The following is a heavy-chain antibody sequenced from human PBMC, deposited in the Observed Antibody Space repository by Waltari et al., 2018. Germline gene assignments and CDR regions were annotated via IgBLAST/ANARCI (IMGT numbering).Heavy chain of an antibody. CDR3: ARDKPYDYVWGSYRTPPYDAFDI. J-gene: IGHJ3*02. D-gene: IGHD3-16*02. Sequence: QVQLQESGPGLVKPSETLSLTCTVSGGSISSYYWSWIRQPAGKGLEWIGRIYTSGGTNYNPSLKGRVTISVDKSKNQFSLRLSSVTAADTAVYYCARDKPYDYVWGSYRTPPYDAFDIWGQGTMVTVSS. CDR1: GGSISSYY. V-gene: IGHV4-4*07. CDR2: IYTSGGT.